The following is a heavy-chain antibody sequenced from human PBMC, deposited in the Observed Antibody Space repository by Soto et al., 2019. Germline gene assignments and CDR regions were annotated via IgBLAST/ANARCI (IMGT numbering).Heavy chain of an antibody. CDR1: GFTFSSYG. J-gene: IGHJ6*02. CDR2: IWYDGSNK. V-gene: IGHV3-33*01. Sequence: GGSLRLSCAASGFTFSSYGMHWVRQAPGKGLEWVAVIWYDGSNKYYADSVKGRFTISRDNSKNTLYLQMNSLRAEDTAVYYCARETTEPSDYYYYGMDVWGQGTTVTVSS. CDR3: ARETTEPSDYYYYGMDV. D-gene: IGHD4-4*01.